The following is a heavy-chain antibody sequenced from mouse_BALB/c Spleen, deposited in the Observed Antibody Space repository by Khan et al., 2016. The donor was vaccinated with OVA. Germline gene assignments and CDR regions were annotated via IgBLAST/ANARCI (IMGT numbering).Heavy chain of an antibody. D-gene: IGHD2-4*01. CDR2: INPSTGYT. CDR3: ARRGNDYAWFAY. Sequence: QVQLKQSGAELAKPGASVKMSCKASGYTFTNYWMHWVKQRPGQGLEWIGYINPSTGYTEYNQKFKDKATLTADKSSSTAYMQLSSLTSEDSAVDYCARRGNDYAWFAYWGQGTLVTVSA. V-gene: IGHV1-7*01. CDR1: GYTFTNYW. J-gene: IGHJ3*01.